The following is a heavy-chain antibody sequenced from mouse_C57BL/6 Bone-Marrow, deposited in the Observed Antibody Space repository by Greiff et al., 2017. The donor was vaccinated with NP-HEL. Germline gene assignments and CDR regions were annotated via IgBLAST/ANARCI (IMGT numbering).Heavy chain of an antibody. CDR3: RSPLTTVVAPVAY. Sequence: EVMLVESGGGLVKPGGSLKLSCAASGFTFSDYGMHWVRQAPEQGLEWVAYISSGSSTIYYVDTVKGRFTISRDNAKHTLFLQMPSLRSEETAMYYCRSPLTTVVAPVAYWGQGTRVTVTA. CDR1: GFTFSDYG. V-gene: IGHV5-17*01. CDR2: ISSGSSTI. J-gene: IGHJ3*01. D-gene: IGHD1-1*01.